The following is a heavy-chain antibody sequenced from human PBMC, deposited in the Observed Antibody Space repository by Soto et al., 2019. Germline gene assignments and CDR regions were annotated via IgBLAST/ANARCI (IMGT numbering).Heavy chain of an antibody. Sequence: ASVKVSCKASGYTFTGYYMHWVRQAPGQGLEWMGWINPNSGGTNYAQKFQGRVTMTRDTSISTAYMELSRLRSDDTAVYYCARARRPYRRGWYVNWFDTWGQGTLVTVSS. D-gene: IGHD6-13*01. CDR1: GYTFTGYY. CDR3: ARARRPYRRGWYVNWFDT. V-gene: IGHV1-2*02. CDR2: INPNSGGT. J-gene: IGHJ5*02.